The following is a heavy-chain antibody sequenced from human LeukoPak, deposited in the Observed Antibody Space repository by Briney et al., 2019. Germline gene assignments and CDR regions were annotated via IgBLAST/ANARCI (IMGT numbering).Heavy chain of an antibody. V-gene: IGHV4-61*02. CDR2: IYTSGST. D-gene: IGHD2-2*01. CDR1: GVSISSGSYY. J-gene: IGHJ6*03. Sequence: PSETLSLTCTVSGVSISSGSYYWGWIRQPAGKGLEWFGRIYTSGSTNYNPSLKSRVTISVDTSKNQFSLKLSSVTAADTAVYYCARVREYQLLSPVETYYYYYMDVWGKGTTVTISS. CDR3: ARVREYQLLSPVETYYYYYMDV.